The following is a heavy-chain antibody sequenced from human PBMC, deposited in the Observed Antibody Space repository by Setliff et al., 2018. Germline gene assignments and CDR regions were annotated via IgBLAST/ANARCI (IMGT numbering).Heavy chain of an antibody. CDR3: EREQWLDPPGYYYLDV. CDR2: IYYSGNT. CDR1: GGSLSISNSY. V-gene: IGHV4-39*01. D-gene: IGHD6-19*01. J-gene: IGHJ6*03. Sequence: ASETLSLTCTVSGGSLSISNSYWGWIRQPPGQGLEWIGTIYYSGNTHYTPSLKSQATISVDPSNNQSSLKLNSVTAADTGEYYCEREQWLDPPGYYYLDVWGQGTTVTVSS.